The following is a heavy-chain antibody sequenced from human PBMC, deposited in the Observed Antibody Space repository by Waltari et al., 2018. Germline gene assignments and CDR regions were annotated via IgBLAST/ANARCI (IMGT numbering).Heavy chain of an antibody. J-gene: IGHJ4*02. Sequence: LQLQESGPGLVKPSETLSPTCSVSGHPLRRKTYPWAWIRQPPGEGLEWIATMTYGGNTFYKPSLKSRITLSMDTSKNQFSLVLTSVTAADTAVYYCARRSRDSSGHFYSDYWGQGTLVTVSS. D-gene: IGHD3-22*01. V-gene: IGHV4-39*01. CDR2: MTYGGNT. CDR1: GHPLRRKTYP. CDR3: ARRSRDSSGHFYSDY.